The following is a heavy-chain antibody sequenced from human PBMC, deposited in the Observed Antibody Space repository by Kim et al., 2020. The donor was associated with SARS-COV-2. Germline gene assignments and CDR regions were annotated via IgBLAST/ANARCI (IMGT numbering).Heavy chain of an antibody. D-gene: IGHD1-26*01. CDR2: IIPMFGTT. CDR1: GGIFSSFA. V-gene: IGHV1-69*06. J-gene: IGHJ4*01. CDR3: AIFYFLSGVAQYYLEY. Sequence: SVKVSCKASGGIFSSFAFSWVRQAPGLGLEWMAGIIPMFGTTYYAQQFQGRVTITADKATSTVYMELSSLTSEDTAVYYFAIFYFLSGVAQYYLEYWG.